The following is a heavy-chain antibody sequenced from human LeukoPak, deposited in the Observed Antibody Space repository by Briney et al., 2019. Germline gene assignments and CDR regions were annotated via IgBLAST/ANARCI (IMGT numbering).Heavy chain of an antibody. V-gene: IGHV3-23*01. CDR3: AKAPGYSSGWYHD. Sequence: QAGGSLRLSCAASGFTFSNYWMHWVRQAPGKGLEWVSAISGSGGSTYYADSVKGRFTISRDNSKNTLYLQMNSLRAEDTAVYYCAKAPGYSSGWYHDWGQGTLVTVSS. D-gene: IGHD6-19*01. J-gene: IGHJ4*02. CDR1: GFTFSNYW. CDR2: ISGSGGST.